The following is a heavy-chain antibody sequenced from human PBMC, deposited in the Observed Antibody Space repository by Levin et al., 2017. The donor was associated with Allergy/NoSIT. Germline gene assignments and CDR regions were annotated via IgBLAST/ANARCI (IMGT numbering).Heavy chain of an antibody. D-gene: IGHD3-22*01. CDR2: IYTSGST. V-gene: IGHV4-4*07. CDR1: GGSISSYY. Sequence: ESLKISCTVSGGSISSYYWSWIRQPAGKGLEWIGRIYTSGSTNYNPSLKSRVTMSVDTSKNQFSLKLSSVTAADTAVYYCASFDYYYDSSGYYLGAFDIWGQGTMVTVSS. CDR3: ASFDYYYDSSGYYLGAFDI. J-gene: IGHJ3*02.